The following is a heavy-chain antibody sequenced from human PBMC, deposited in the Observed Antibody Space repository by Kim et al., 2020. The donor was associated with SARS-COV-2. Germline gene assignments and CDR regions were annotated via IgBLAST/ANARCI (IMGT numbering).Heavy chain of an antibody. CDR3: LTGGWGYIWDY. J-gene: IGHJ4*02. Sequence: TYYADSVKGRFSISRDDSRNTLYLQMSALRADDTATYCCLTGGWGYIWDYWGQGTLVTVSS. V-gene: IGHV3-23*01. CDR2: T. D-gene: IGHD5-18*01.